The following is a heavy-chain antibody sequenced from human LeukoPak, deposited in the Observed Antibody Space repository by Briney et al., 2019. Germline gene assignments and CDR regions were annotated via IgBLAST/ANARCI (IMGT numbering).Heavy chain of an antibody. CDR1: GYTFTSYY. CDR2: INPSGGST. V-gene: IGHV1-46*01. D-gene: IGHD3-3*01. Sequence: ASVKVSCKASGYTFTSYYMHWVRQSPGQGLEWMGIINPSGGSTSYAQKFQGRVTMTRDTSTSTVYMELSSLRSEDTAVYYCAAVLRFLASLSYYWGQGTLVTVSS. CDR3: AAVLRFLASLSYY. J-gene: IGHJ4*02.